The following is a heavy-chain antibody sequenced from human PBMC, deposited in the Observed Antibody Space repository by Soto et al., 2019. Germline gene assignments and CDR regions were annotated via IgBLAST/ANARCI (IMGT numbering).Heavy chain of an antibody. CDR3: ASLRGADSVNWFDP. J-gene: IGHJ5*01. CDR1: GGSISSYY. Sequence: PSETLSLTCTVSGGSISSYYWSWIRQPPGKGLEWIGYIYYSGSTNYNPSLKSRVTISVDTSKNQFSLKLSSVTAADTAVYYCASLRGADSVNWFDPWGQGTLVTSPQ. V-gene: IGHV4-59*08. D-gene: IGHD2-15*01. CDR2: IYYSGST.